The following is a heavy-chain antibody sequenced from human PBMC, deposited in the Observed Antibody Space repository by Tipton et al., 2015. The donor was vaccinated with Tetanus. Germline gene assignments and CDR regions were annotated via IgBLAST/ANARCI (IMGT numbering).Heavy chain of an antibody. CDR1: GFNFSTYA. D-gene: IGHD2-15*01. CDR3: AIDGQMTYGSRGVEGPYFYYGGDV. Sequence: SLRLSCAASGFNFSTYAMSWVRQAPGKGLEWVSSISGSGVSTYYADCVKGLLTISRDRARDTVYLQMDSLRAGDTVVYFCAIDGQMTYGSRGVEGPYFYYGGDVWGQGTTVTVSS. V-gene: IGHV3-23*01. CDR2: ISGSGVST. J-gene: IGHJ6*02.